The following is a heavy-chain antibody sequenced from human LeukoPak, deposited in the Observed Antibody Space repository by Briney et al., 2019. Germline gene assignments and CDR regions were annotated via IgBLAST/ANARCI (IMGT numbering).Heavy chain of an antibody. CDR1: GGSISSYY. CDR2: IYYSGST. Sequence: SETLSLTCTVSGGSISSYYWGWIRQPPGKGLEWIGSIYYSGSTYYSPSLKSRVTISVDTSKNQFSLKMSSVTAADTAVYYCARHSRIVQVGYWGQGTLVTVSS. V-gene: IGHV4-39*01. D-gene: IGHD3-16*02. CDR3: ARHSRIVQVGY. J-gene: IGHJ4*02.